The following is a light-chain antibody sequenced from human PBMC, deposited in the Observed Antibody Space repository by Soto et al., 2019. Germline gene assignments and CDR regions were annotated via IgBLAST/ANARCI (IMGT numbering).Light chain of an antibody. CDR1: SSDVGTYNY. CDR3: SSYAGSNNFV. J-gene: IGLJ1*01. CDR2: EVS. Sequence: QSALTQPPSASGSPGQSVTISCTRTSSDVGTYNYVSWYQQHPGKAPKFIIYEVSKRPSGVPDRFSGSKSGNTASLTVSGLQAEDEADYYCSSYAGSNNFVFGTGTKVTVL. V-gene: IGLV2-8*01.